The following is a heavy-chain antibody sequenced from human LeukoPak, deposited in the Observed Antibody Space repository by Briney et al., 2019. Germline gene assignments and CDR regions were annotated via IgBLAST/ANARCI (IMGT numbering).Heavy chain of an antibody. J-gene: IGHJ4*02. CDR3: AKGPSYDSNYY. D-gene: IGHD3-22*01. V-gene: IGHV3-11*04. CDR1: GFTFSDYY. Sequence: GGSLSLSCAASGFTFSDYYMSWIRQAPGKGLEWVSYISSSGSTIYYADSVKGRFTISRDNAKNSLYLQMNSLRAEDTAVYYCAKGPSYDSNYYWGQGTLVTVSS. CDR2: ISSSGSTI.